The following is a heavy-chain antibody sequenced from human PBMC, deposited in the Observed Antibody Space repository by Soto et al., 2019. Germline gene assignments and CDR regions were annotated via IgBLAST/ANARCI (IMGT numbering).Heavy chain of an antibody. CDR3: TTLGP. V-gene: IGHV1-69*08. D-gene: IGHD2-15*01. Sequence: QAHLVQSGAEVKKPGSSVMVSCKASGVNVGSVIMSWVRQAPGQGLEWMGKTAPMFKQTHYARKFEGRVTISADTSTNTVYMELTDLQTEDTAVYYCTTLGPWGQGTQVTVSS. CDR1: GVNVGSVI. CDR2: TAPMFKQT. J-gene: IGHJ5*02.